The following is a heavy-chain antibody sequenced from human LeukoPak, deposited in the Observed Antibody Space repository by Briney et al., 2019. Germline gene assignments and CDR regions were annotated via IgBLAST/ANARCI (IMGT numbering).Heavy chain of an antibody. CDR3: ARAPLGMVRGVTMDV. CDR1: GFTFSTYW. J-gene: IGHJ6*03. Sequence: GGSLRLSCAASGFTFSTYWMSWVRQAPGKGMEWISYISSSGSTIYYAGSVKGRFTISRDNAKNSLYLQMNSLRAEDTAVYYCARAPLGMVRGVTMDVWGKGTTVTVSS. V-gene: IGHV3-11*01. D-gene: IGHD3-10*01. CDR2: ISSSGSTI.